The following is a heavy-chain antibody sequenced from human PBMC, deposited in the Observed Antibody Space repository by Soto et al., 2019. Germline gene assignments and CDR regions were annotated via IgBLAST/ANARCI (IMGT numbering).Heavy chain of an antibody. Sequence: GSLRLSCAASGFTFSSYSMNWVRQAPGKGLEWVSYISSSSSTIYYADSVKGRFTISRDNAKNSLYLQMDSLRAEDTAVYYCATSRVFDFWGLGTLVTVSS. CDR3: ATSRVFDF. CDR1: GFTFSSYS. V-gene: IGHV3-48*01. J-gene: IGHJ4*02. CDR2: ISSSSSTI.